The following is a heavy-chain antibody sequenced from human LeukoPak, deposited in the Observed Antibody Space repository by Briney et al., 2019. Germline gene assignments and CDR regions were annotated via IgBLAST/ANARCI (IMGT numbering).Heavy chain of an antibody. Sequence: PAETLSLTCTVSGGFISSGSYYWSWIRQPARKGLEWIGRIYTSGSTNYNPSLKSRVTISVDTSKNQFSLKLSSVTAADTAVYYCARGLRFLEWTTNWFDPWGQGTLVTVSS. J-gene: IGHJ5*02. CDR2: IYTSGST. V-gene: IGHV4-61*02. CDR1: GGFISSGSYY. CDR3: ARGLRFLEWTTNWFDP. D-gene: IGHD3-3*01.